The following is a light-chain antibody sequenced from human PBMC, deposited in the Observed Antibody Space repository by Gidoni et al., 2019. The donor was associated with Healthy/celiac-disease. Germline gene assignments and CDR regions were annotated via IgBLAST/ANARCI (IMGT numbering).Light chain of an antibody. V-gene: IGKV1-39*01. CDR3: QQSYSILA. CDR1: QSISSY. J-gene: IGKJ2*01. Sequence: DIQMTQSPSSLSASVGDRVTITCRASQSISSYLNWYQQKPGKAPKLLIYAASSLQSGVPSRFSGSGSGTDFTLTIRSLQPEDFATYYCQQSYSILAFGQGTKLEIK. CDR2: AAS.